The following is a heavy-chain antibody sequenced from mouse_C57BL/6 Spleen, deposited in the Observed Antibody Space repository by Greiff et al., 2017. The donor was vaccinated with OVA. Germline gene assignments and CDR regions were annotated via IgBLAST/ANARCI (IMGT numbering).Heavy chain of an antibody. D-gene: IGHD1-1*01. CDR2: IYPGNSDT. Sequence: VQLQQSGTVLARPGASVKMSCKTSGCTFTSYWMHWVKQRPGQGLEWIGAIYPGNSDTSYNQKFKGKAKLTAVTSASTAYMELSSLTNEDSAVYYCTRGITTVVVHYWYFDVWGTGTTVTVSS. CDR3: TRGITTVVVHYWYFDV. V-gene: IGHV1-5*01. CDR1: GCTFTSYW. J-gene: IGHJ1*03.